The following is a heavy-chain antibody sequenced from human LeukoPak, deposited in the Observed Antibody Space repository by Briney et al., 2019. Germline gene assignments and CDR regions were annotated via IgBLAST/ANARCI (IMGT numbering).Heavy chain of an antibody. V-gene: IGHV4-34*01. CDR2: INHSGSA. J-gene: IGHJ4*02. D-gene: IGHD5-12*01. CDR3: ARARGTVAIDY. Sequence: SETLSLTCAVYGGSFSGHSWTWIRQPPGKGLEWIGEINHSGSANYNPSLQSRVTLLVDTSKNQFSLKLSSVTATDTALYYCARARGTVAIDYWGQGSLVTVSS. CDR1: GGSFSGHS.